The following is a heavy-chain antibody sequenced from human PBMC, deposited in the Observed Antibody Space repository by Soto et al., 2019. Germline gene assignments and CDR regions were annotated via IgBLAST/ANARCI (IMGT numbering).Heavy chain of an antibody. D-gene: IGHD3-10*01. CDR1: GGTFSSYA. CDR2: IIPIFGTA. CDR3: ARDRGYYYGSGLDY. Sequence: GASVKVSCKASGGTFSSYAISWVRQAPGQGLEWMGGIIPIFGTANYAQKFQGRVTITADESTSTAYMELSSLRSEDTAVHYCARDRGYYYGSGLDYWGQGTLVTVSS. J-gene: IGHJ4*02. V-gene: IGHV1-69*13.